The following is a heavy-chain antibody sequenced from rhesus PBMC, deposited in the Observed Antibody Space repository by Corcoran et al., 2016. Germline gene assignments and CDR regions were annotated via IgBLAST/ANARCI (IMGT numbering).Heavy chain of an antibody. CDR1: GGSISSGYYY. V-gene: IGHV4-122*02. CDR2: ITYSGST. CDR3: ARDLWAAAAIDY. D-gene: IGHD6-25*01. Sequence: QVQLQESGPGLVKPSETLSLTCAVSGGSISSGYYYWSWIRQPPGKGLECIGYITYSGSTSYNPSLKSRVTISRDTSKNQFSLKLSSVTAADTAVYYCARDLWAAAAIDYWGQGVLVTVSS. J-gene: IGHJ4*01.